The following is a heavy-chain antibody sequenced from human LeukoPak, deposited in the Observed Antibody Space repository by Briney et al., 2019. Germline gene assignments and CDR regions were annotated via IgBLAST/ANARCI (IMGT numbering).Heavy chain of an antibody. J-gene: IGHJ6*02. CDR2: ISSSSSYI. V-gene: IGHV3-21*01. CDR1: GFTFSSYS. D-gene: IGHD3-10*01. Sequence: GSLRLSCAASGFTFSSYSMNWVRQAPGKGLEWVSSISSSSSYIYYADSVKGRFTISRDNAKNSLYLQMNSLRAEDTAVYYCARDRWFGELFYGMDVWGQGTTVTVSS. CDR3: ARDRWFGELFYGMDV.